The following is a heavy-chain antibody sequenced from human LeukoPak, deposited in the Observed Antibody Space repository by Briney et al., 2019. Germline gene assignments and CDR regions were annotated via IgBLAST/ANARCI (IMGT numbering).Heavy chain of an antibody. J-gene: IGHJ4*02. CDR1: GFTFSSYS. V-gene: IGHV3-21*01. Sequence: GGSLRLSCAASGFTFSSYSMNWVRQAPGKGLEWVSCISSSSSYIYYADSVKGRFTISRDNAKNSLYLQMNSLRAEDTAVYYCARDNGGSHDPHYYDSSCYYTRGFDYWGQGTLVTVSS. CDR3: ARDNGGSHDPHYYDSSCYYTRGFDY. D-gene: IGHD3-22*01. CDR2: ISSSSSYI.